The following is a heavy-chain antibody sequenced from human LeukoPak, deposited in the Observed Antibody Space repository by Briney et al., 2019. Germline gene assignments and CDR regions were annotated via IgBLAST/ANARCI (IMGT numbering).Heavy chain of an antibody. D-gene: IGHD3-22*01. CDR3: ARLWSGGYYDSSGYFGAYDY. Sequence: GGSLSLSCAASGFTFSSYAVSWVRQAPGKGLEWVSAISGSGGSTYYADSVKGRFTISRDNSKNTLYLQMNSLRAEDTAVYYCARLWSGGYYDSSGYFGAYDYWGQGTLVTVSS. J-gene: IGHJ4*02. CDR2: ISGSGGST. CDR1: GFTFSSYA. V-gene: IGHV3-23*01.